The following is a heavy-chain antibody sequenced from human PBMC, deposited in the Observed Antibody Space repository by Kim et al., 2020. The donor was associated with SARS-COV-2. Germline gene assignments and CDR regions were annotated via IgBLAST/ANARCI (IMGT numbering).Heavy chain of an antibody. CDR2: IDNYGTMT. CDR3: VRGIGDS. D-gene: IGHD1-26*01. J-gene: IGHJ4*02. Sequence: GGSLRLSCAASGFTFSGYWMHWVRQVPGKGLVWVARIDNYGTMTAYADSVKGRFTISRDNAKSALYLQMNSLRAEDTAVYYCVRGIGDSWGQGTLVTVS. V-gene: IGHV3-74*01. CDR1: GFTFSGYW.